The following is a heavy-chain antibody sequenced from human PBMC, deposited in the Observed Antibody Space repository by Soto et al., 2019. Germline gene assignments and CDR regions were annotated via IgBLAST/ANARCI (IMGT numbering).Heavy chain of an antibody. J-gene: IGHJ4*02. CDR1: GYSFSNYC. CDR3: ASSVVVPSTMNYFDY. Sequence: GESLKISGKGSGYSFSNYCIAWVRQMPGKGLEWMGIIFPADSDTKYSPSFQGQVTISADKSISTAYLQWSSLKASDTAMYYCASSVVVPSTMNYFDYWGQGSLVTVSS. V-gene: IGHV5-51*01. D-gene: IGHD2-15*01. CDR2: IFPADSDT.